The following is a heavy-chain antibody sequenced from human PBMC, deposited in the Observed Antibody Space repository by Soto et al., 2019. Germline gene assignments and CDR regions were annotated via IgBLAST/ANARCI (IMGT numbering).Heavy chain of an antibody. CDR1: GGSISSGGYY. D-gene: IGHD2-21*01. CDR3: ARHDWARFYGMDG. Sequence: PSETLSLTCTVSGGSISSGGYYWSWIRQHPGKGLEWIGYIYYSGSTYYNPSLKSRVTISVDTSKNQFSLKLGSVTAADTAVYYCARHDWARFYGMDGWGQGTTVTVSS. V-gene: IGHV4-31*03. J-gene: IGHJ6*02. CDR2: IYYSGST.